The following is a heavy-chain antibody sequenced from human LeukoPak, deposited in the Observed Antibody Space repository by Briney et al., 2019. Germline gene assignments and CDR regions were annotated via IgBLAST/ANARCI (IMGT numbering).Heavy chain of an antibody. J-gene: IGHJ4*02. CDR3: AKGYSGSYPSYFDY. Sequence: GGSLRLSCAASGFTFRNYWMSWVRQAPGTGLEWVANIKQDGSDRNYVTSVRGRFTISRDNAKNSLYLQMNSLRTEDTALYYCAKGYSGSYPSYFDYWGQGTLVTVSS. D-gene: IGHD1-26*01. CDR2: IKQDGSDR. V-gene: IGHV3-7*03. CDR1: GFTFRNYW.